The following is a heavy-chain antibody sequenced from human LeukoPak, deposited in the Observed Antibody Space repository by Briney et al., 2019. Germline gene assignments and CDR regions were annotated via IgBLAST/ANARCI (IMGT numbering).Heavy chain of an antibody. Sequence: ESGPALVKPTQTLTLTCTFSGFSLSTSGMCVCWIRQPPGKALEWLARTDWDDDKYYSTSLNTRLTISKDTSKNQVVPTMTNMDPVDTATYYCARTTTVTTPQVDYWGQGTLVTVSS. CDR2: TDWDDDK. V-gene: IGHV2-70*11. D-gene: IGHD4-11*01. J-gene: IGHJ4*02. CDR3: ARTTTVTTPQVDY. CDR1: GFSLSTSGMC.